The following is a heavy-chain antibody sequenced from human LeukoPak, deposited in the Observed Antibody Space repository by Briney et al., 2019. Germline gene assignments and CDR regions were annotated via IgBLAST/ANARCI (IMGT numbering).Heavy chain of an antibody. J-gene: IGHJ5*02. CDR2: IIPIFGTA. Sequence: ASVKVSCKASGYTFTGYYMHWVRQAPGQGLEWMGGIIPIFGTANYAQKFQGRVTITADESTSTAYMELSSLRSEDTAVYYCARDPGWESAWGQGTLVTVSS. V-gene: IGHV1-69*13. CDR1: GYTFTGYY. D-gene: IGHD1-26*01. CDR3: ARDPGWESA.